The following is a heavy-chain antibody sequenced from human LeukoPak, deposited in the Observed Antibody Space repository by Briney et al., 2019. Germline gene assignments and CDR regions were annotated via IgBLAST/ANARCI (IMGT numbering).Heavy chain of an antibody. Sequence: PSETLSLTCTVSGGSISSYYWSWIRQPAGKGPEWIGRIYTSGSTNYNPSLKSRVTMSVDTSKNQFSLKLSSVTAADTAVYYCARDYYDSSGPGEYYYYMDVWGKGTTVTVSS. J-gene: IGHJ6*03. CDR3: ARDYYDSSGPGEYYYYMDV. CDR1: GGSISSYY. CDR2: IYTSGST. D-gene: IGHD3-22*01. V-gene: IGHV4-4*07.